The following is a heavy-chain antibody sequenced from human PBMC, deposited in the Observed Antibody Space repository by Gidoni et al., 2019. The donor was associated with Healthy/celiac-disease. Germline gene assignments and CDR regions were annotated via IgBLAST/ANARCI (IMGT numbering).Heavy chain of an antibody. J-gene: IGHJ2*01. CDR1: GGSISSGSYY. Sequence: QVQLQESGPGLVKPSQTLSLTCPVSGGSISSGSYYWSWIRQPAGKGLEWIGRIYTSGSTNYNPSLKSRVTISVDTSKNQFSLKLSSVTAADTAVYYCAREENTSNRSWYFDLWGRGTLVTVSS. CDR2: IYTSGST. CDR3: AREENTSNRSWYFDL. D-gene: IGHD5-18*01. V-gene: IGHV4-61*02.